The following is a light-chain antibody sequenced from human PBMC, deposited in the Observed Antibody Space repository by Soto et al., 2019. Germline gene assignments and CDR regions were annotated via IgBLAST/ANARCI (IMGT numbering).Light chain of an antibody. CDR3: QQSYMDPIT. J-gene: IGKJ5*01. Sequence: IQFTQSPSSLSASVGDRVTITCRASQGISTLLAWYQQKPGKAPKLLIYDASRLQSGVPSRFSGSGGGTDFTLSISSVQPEDFETYFCQQSYMDPITFGQGTRLEIK. CDR2: DAS. V-gene: IGKV1-39*01. CDR1: QGISTL.